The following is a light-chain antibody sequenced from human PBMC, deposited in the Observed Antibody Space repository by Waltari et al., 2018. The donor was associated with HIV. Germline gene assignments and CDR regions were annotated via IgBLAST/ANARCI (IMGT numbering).Light chain of an antibody. Sequence: QSALTQPPPASGSPGPSVTISCPGTSSAVGGYNYVSWYQQHPGKAPKLMIYEVSKRPSGVPDRFSGSKSGNTASLTVSALQAEDEADYYCSSYAGSNNLLFGGGTKLTVL. J-gene: IGLJ2*01. CDR3: SSYAGSNNLL. CDR2: EVS. V-gene: IGLV2-8*01. CDR1: SSAVGGYNY.